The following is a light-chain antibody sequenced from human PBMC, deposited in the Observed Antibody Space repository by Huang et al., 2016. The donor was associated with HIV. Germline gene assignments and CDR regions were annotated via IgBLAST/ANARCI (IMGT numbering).Light chain of an antibody. CDR3: QQRSDWPLT. Sequence: IVLPQSPATLSLSPGERATLSCRASQSLSSYLAWYQQKPGQAPRHLIYDASSRDAGSPGRFRGSGAGTDFTHTSSSLEPEDCAVYYCQQRSDWPLTFGGGTKVEIK. CDR2: DAS. J-gene: IGKJ4*01. CDR1: QSLSSY. V-gene: IGKV3-11*01.